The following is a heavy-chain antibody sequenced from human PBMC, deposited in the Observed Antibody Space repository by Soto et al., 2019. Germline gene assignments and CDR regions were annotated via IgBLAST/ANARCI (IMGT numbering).Heavy chain of an antibody. CDR3: ARMKTYYDILTGYYNAAWFDY. CDR2: IYYSGST. D-gene: IGHD3-9*01. Sequence: SETLSLTCTVSGGSVSSGSYYWSWIRQPPGKGLEWIGYIYYSGSTNYNPSLKSRVTISVDTSKNQFSLKLSSVTAADTAVYYCARMKTYYDILTGYYNAAWFDYWGQGTLVTVSS. CDR1: GGSVSSGSYY. J-gene: IGHJ4*02. V-gene: IGHV4-61*01.